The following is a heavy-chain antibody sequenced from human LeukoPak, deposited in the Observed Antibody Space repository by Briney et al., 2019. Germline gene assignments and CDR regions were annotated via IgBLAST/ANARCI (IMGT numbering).Heavy chain of an antibody. CDR2: IWYDGSNK. CDR1: GFTFSSYG. J-gene: IGHJ4*02. CDR3: AKEGTKYCSGGSCYHDY. Sequence: GGSLRLSCAASGFTFSSYGMHWVRQAPGKGLEWVAVIWYDGSNKYYADSVKGRFTISRDNSKNTLYLQMNSLRAEDTAVYYCAKEGTKYCSGGSCYHDYWGQGTLVTVS. V-gene: IGHV3-30*02. D-gene: IGHD2-15*01.